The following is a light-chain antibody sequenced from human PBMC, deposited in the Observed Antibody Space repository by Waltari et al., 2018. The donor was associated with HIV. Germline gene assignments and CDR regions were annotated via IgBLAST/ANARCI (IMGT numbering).Light chain of an antibody. V-gene: IGLV6-57*03. CDR1: SGGIASNY. CDR3: QSYDNNNVI. J-gene: IGLJ2*01. Sequence: FMLTQPHSVSESPGKPVTISCTRNSGGIASNYVQWYQQRPGSAPTTVIYEHNQSPSGVSDRCSGSIDTSSNSASLTISGLRTEDEADYYCQSYDNNNVIFGGGTKLTVL. CDR2: EHN.